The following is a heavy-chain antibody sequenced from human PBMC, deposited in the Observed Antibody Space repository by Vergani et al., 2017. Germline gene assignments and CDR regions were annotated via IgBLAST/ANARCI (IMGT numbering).Heavy chain of an antibody. Sequence: EVQLVESGGGLIQPGGSLRLSCAASGFTFSSYSMNWVRQAPGKGLEWVSYISSSSSTIYYADSVKGRFTISRDNSKNTLYLQMNSLRAEDTAVYYCAKLSAQFPFYYYDSSGYFPPRYGMDVWGQGTTVTVSS. V-gene: IGHV3-48*01. CDR3: AKLSAQFPFYYYDSSGYFPPRYGMDV. CDR1: GFTFSSYS. J-gene: IGHJ6*02. CDR2: ISSSSSTI. D-gene: IGHD3-22*01.